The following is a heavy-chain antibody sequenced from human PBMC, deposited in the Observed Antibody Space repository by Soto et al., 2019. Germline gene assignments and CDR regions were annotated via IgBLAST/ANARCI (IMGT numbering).Heavy chain of an antibody. Sequence: QVQLQESGPGLVKPSQTLSLTCTVSGGSISSGAYYWSWIRQHPGKGLEWIGYIYYSGSTSYNPSLRSRVTISVDTSKNQFSLKLRSMTAADTAVYYCARESRDGFNSPFDSWGQGTLVTVSS. D-gene: IGHD5-12*01. CDR2: IYYSGST. CDR3: ARESRDGFNSPFDS. J-gene: IGHJ4*02. CDR1: GGSISSGAYY. V-gene: IGHV4-31*03.